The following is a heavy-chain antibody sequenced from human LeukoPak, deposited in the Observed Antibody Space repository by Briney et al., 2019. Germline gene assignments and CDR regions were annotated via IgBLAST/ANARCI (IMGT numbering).Heavy chain of an antibody. CDR1: GGFIKNYY. V-gene: IGHV4-59*01. Sequence: SETLSLTCTVSGGFIKNYYWSWIRQPPERGLEWIGYIYYTGSTNYNPSLKSRVTISVDTSKNQFSLRLSSVNAADTAVYYCARELEYCSGGRCHALLDHWGQGTLVTVSS. J-gene: IGHJ4*02. D-gene: IGHD2-15*01. CDR3: ARELEYCSGGRCHALLDH. CDR2: IYYTGST.